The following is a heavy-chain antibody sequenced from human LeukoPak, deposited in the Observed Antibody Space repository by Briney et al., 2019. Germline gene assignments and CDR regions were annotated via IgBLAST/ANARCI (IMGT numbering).Heavy chain of an antibody. Sequence: GGSLRLSCAASGFTFSSYWMHWVRQAPGKGLVWVSRINSDGSSTSYADSVKGRFTISRDNARNTLYLQMNSLRAEDTAVYYCARAADSSGYYDYWGQGTLVTVSS. CDR3: ARAADSSGYYDY. V-gene: IGHV3-74*01. D-gene: IGHD3-22*01. CDR2: INSDGSST. CDR1: GFTFSSYW. J-gene: IGHJ4*02.